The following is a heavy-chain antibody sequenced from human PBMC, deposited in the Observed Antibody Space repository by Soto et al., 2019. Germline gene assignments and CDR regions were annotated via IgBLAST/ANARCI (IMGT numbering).Heavy chain of an antibody. J-gene: IGHJ4*02. Sequence: PGGSLRLSCSASGFIFSTHSMNWVRQAPGKGLEWVSFISTGSSYTYYADSVKGRFTISRDNAKNSLYLQMNSLRAEYTAVYFCARGPAGFYGSGGGYWGQGTLVTVSS. V-gene: IGHV3-21*01. CDR1: GFIFSTHS. CDR2: ISTGSSYT. D-gene: IGHD3-10*01. CDR3: ARGPAGFYGSGGGY.